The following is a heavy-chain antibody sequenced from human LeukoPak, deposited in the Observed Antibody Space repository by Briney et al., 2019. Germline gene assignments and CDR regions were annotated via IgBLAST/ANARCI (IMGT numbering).Heavy chain of an antibody. V-gene: IGHV4-4*07. CDR2: IYSSGST. Sequence: SETLSLTCSVPGGSISGYYWSWIRQPAGKGLEWIGRIYSSGSTNYNPSLKSRVTMSVDTSKKQSSLKLSSVTAADTALYYCARDYDYWGQGTLVTVSS. J-gene: IGHJ4*02. CDR1: GGSISGYY. CDR3: ARDYDY.